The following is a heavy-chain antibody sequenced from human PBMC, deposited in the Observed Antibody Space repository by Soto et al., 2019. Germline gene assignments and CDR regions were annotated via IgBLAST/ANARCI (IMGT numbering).Heavy chain of an antibody. CDR2: IYYSGST. D-gene: IGHD5-12*01. CDR3: ARHRASGYTNVFLRVYHFDS. V-gene: IGHV4-39*01. J-gene: IGHJ5*01. Sequence: ASETLSLTCTVSGGSISSSSYYWGWIRQPPGKGLEWIGSIYYSGSTYYNPSLKSRVTISVDTSKNQFSLKLSSVTAADTAVYYCARHRASGYTNVFLRVYHFDSWGQGTPVTVSS. CDR1: GGSISSSSYY.